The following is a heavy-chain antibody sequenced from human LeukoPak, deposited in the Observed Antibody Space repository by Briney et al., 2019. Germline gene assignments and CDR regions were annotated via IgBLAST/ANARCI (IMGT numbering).Heavy chain of an antibody. CDR1: GGSISSYY. CDR2: IYYSGST. CDR3: ERGPQYSSSWYPPWDY. V-gene: IGHV4-59*08. D-gene: IGHD6-13*01. J-gene: IGHJ4*02. Sequence: SETLSLTCTVSGGSISSYYWSWIRQTPGKGLEWIGYIYYSGSTNYNPSLKSRVTISVDTSKNQFSLKLSSVTAADTAVYYCERGPQYSSSWYPPWDYWGQGTLVTVSS.